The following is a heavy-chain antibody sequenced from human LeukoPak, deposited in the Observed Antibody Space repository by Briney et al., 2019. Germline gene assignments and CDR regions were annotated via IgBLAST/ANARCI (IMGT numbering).Heavy chain of an antibody. J-gene: IGHJ5*02. CDR3: ARDLTTSRTTGTKT. Sequence: SETLSLTCAVSGYSISSGYYWGWIRQPPGKGLEWIGSIFHSGITYYNPSLKSRLTISLDTSKNHFSLKLSSVTAADTAVYYCARDLTTSRTTGTKTWGQGTLVTVSS. CDR2: IFHSGIT. V-gene: IGHV4-38-2*02. CDR1: GYSISSGYY. D-gene: IGHD1-1*01.